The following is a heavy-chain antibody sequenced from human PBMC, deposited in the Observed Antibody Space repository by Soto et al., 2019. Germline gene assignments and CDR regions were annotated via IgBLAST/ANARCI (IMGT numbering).Heavy chain of an antibody. CDR2: ISATGTTT. Sequence: GRSLRLSCAAAELSFSSYALNWVRQAPGKGLEWVSAISATGTTTYYADSVKGRFTISRDNSKRTLFLQMDSLSPEDTAVYYCATYSSPFDYWGQGTLVTASS. CDR3: ATYSSPFDY. J-gene: IGHJ4*02. CDR1: ELSFSSYA. V-gene: IGHV3-23*01. D-gene: IGHD6-13*01.